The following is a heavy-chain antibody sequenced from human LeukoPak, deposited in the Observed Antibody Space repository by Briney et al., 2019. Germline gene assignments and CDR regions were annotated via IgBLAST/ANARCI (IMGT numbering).Heavy chain of an antibody. CDR3: AKAEQQLSYTYDAFDI. J-gene: IGHJ3*02. D-gene: IGHD6-13*01. CDR1: GFTFYDYT. V-gene: IGHV3-43*01. Sequence: GGSLRLSCAASGFTFYDYTMHWVRQTPGEGGEGVSLNSWDGSRTFYADSGKGRFNISRENSKNSLFMQMKTLRTEDTALYYCAKAEQQLSYTYDAFDIWGQGTMVTVSS. CDR2: NSWDGSRT.